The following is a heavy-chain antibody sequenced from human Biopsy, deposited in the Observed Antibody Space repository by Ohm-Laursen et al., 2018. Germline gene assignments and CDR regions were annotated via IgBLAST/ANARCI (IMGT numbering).Heavy chain of an antibody. CDR1: GFTFSGCA. CDR2: IRDKANNYAT. J-gene: IGHJ4*02. CDR3: TRNGDGGNWDDFDY. D-gene: IGHD4-23*01. V-gene: IGHV3-73*01. Sequence: SLRLSCAASGFTFSGCAMHWVRQASGKGLEWVGHIRDKANNYATAYAASVKGRFTISRDDSENTVYLQVSSLTTEDTAVYYCTRNGDGGNWDDFDYWGQGTLVTVSS.